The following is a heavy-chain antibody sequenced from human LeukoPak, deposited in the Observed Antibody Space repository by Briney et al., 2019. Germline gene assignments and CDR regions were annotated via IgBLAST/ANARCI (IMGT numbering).Heavy chain of an antibody. J-gene: IGHJ6*02. CDR3: ARDREVRGVIIYYYYGMDV. D-gene: IGHD3-10*01. Sequence: ASVKVSCKASGYTFTGYYMHWVRQSPGQGLEWMGWINPNSGGTNYAQKFQGRVTMTTDTSTSTAYMELRSLRSDDTAVYYCARDREVRGVIIYYYYGMDVWGQGTTVTVSS. CDR2: INPNSGGT. CDR1: GYTFTGYY. V-gene: IGHV1-2*02.